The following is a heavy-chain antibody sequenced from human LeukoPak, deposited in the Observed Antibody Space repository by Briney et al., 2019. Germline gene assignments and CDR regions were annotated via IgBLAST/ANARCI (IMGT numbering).Heavy chain of an antibody. CDR1: GFTFSSYW. CDR2: INSGGSST. D-gene: IGHD6-13*01. CDR3: ASDQQAAAAW. J-gene: IGHJ4*02. Sequence: GGSLRLSCAASGFTFSSYWMHWVRQAPGKGLVWVSRINSGGSSTNYAASVKGRFTISRDNAKNTLYLQMNSLRAEDTAVYHCASDQQAAAAWWGQGTLVTVSS. V-gene: IGHV3-74*01.